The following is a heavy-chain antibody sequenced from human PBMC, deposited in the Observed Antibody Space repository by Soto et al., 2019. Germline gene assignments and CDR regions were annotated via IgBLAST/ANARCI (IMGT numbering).Heavy chain of an antibody. D-gene: IGHD3-9*01. CDR2: IYYSGSA. CDR3: ARVCILTGTYWFDP. V-gene: IGHV4-59*01. J-gene: IGHJ5*02. CDR1: GGSISSYY. Sequence: SETLSLTCTVSGGSISSYYWSWIRQPPGKGLEWIGYIYYSGSANYNPSLKSRVTISVDTSKNQFSLKLSSVTAADTAVYYCARVCILTGTYWFDPWGQGTLVPVSS.